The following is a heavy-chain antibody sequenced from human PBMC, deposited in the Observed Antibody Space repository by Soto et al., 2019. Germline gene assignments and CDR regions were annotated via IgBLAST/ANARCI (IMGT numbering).Heavy chain of an antibody. Sequence: QDTLKESGPMLVRPTETLTLACTVSGFSVFNTRVGVTWIRQPPGKALEWLAHIFSNDEKSYNISLKTRLTISKDTAKSQVVLTTSNVDPGDTATYGCAHIGPDYYDILTGQPINFDYWGQGTLVTVSS. J-gene: IGHJ4*02. CDR1: GFSVFNTRVG. CDR2: IFSNDEK. D-gene: IGHD3-9*01. V-gene: IGHV2-26*01. CDR3: AHIGPDYYDILTGQPINFDY.